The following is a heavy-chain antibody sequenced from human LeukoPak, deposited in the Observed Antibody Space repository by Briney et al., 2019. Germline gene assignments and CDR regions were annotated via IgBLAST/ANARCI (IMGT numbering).Heavy chain of an antibody. CDR3: ARAPAVRATPNDY. J-gene: IGHJ4*02. D-gene: IGHD3-10*02. V-gene: IGHV3-7*01. CDR2: IKQDGSEK. CDR1: GFTFSSYW. Sequence: GGSRRLSCAASGFTFSSYWMSWVRQAPGKGLEGVANIKQDGSEKYYVDSVKGRFTISRDNAKNSLYLQMNSLRAEDTAVYSCARAPAVRATPNDYWGQGTLVTVSS.